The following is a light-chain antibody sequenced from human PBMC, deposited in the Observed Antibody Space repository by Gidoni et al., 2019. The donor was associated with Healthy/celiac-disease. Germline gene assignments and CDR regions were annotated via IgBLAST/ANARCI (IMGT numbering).Light chain of an antibody. Sequence: EIVFTQSPGNLSLSPGERATLSCRASQSVSSSYLAWYRQKPGQAPRLLIYGASSRATGIPDRFSGSGSGTDFTLTISRLEPEDFAVYYCQQYGSSSWTFVQGTKVEIK. CDR1: QSVSSSY. CDR2: GAS. CDR3: QQYGSSSWT. J-gene: IGKJ1*01. V-gene: IGKV3-20*01.